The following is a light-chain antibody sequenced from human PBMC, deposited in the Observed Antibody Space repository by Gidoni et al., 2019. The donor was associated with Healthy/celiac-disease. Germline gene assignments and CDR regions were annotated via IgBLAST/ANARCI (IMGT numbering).Light chain of an antibody. J-gene: IGKJ3*01. CDR3: QQYGSSPLT. CDR1: QSVSSSY. V-gene: IGKV3-20*01. Sequence: DTVLTQCPGTLSLSPGQRATPSCRASQSVSSSYLAWYQQKPGQAHRLLIYGASSRATGIPDRFSGSGSGTDFTLTISRLEPEDVAVYYCQQYGSSPLTFGHGTKVDIK. CDR2: GAS.